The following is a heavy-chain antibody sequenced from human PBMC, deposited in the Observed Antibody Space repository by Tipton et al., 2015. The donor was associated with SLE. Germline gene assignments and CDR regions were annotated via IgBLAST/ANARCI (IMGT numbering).Heavy chain of an antibody. J-gene: IGHJ4*02. CDR2: ISDSGAYT. CDR1: GFTFSNYV. D-gene: IGHD2-2*01. CDR3: ARRGSDSCCYFDY. Sequence: GSLRLSCVGSGFTFSNYVMSWVRQAPGKGLEWVSVISDSGAYTYYADSVKGRFTISRDNSKNTQYLQMNSLRAEDTAIYYCARRGSDSCCYFDYWGQGALVTVSS. V-gene: IGHV3-23*01.